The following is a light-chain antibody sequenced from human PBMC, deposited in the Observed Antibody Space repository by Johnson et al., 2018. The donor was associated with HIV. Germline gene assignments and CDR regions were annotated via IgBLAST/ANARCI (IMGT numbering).Light chain of an antibody. CDR3: GTWDSSLSAGGV. J-gene: IGLJ1*01. V-gene: IGLV1-51*01. CDR2: DTN. Sequence: QSVLTQPPSVSAAPGQKINISCSGSTSNIGSNYVSWYQQLPGTAPKLLIYDTNKRPSGIPDRFSGSKSGTSATLGITGLQTGDEADYYCGTWDSSLSAGGVFGTGTKVTVL. CDR1: TSNIGSNY.